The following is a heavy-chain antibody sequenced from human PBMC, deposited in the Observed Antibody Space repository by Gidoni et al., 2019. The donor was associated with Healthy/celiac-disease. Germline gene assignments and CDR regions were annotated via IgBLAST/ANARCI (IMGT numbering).Heavy chain of an antibody. CDR3: ARADRMTTGEDY. CDR2: MSSSSSTI. V-gene: IGHV3-48*02. J-gene: IGHJ4*02. Sequence: EVQLVESAGGLVQPGGSLRLSCAASGFTFSSDSMNWVRQAPGKGLEWVSYMSSSSSTIYYADSVKGRFTISRDNAKNSLYLQMNSLRDEDTAVYYCARADRMTTGEDYWGQGTLVTVAS. D-gene: IGHD4-4*01. CDR1: GFTFSSDS.